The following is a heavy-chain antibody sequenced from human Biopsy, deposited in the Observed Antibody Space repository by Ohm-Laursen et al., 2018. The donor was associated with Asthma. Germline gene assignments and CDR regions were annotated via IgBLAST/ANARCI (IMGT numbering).Heavy chain of an antibody. Sequence: SQTLSLTCTVSGDSITSGGCCWNWIRQHPGKGLEWIGYIHHSGTSYFNPSPKSRVPFSRDTSKNQFSLRLSSVTAADTAMYYCARIPRRSGSYFVDYWGQGTLVTVSS. D-gene: IGHD3-22*01. CDR2: IHHSGTS. J-gene: IGHJ4*02. V-gene: IGHV4-31*03. CDR1: GDSITSGGCC. CDR3: ARIPRRSGSYFVDY.